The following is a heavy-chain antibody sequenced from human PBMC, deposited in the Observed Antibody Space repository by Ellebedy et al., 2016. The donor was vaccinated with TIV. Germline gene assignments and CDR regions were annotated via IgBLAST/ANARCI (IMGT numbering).Heavy chain of an antibody. J-gene: IGHJ5*02. CDR2: VYRDGHT. CDR1: GGSIDSDNY. CDR3: ARDPALPRGRFDT. V-gene: IGHV4-4*02. Sequence: MPSETLSLTCGVSGGSIDSDNYWSWVRQPPGKGLEWIGEVYRDGHTNYNPSLKSRVTVSVDTSKNQFSLNLSSVTAADTAVYYCARDPALPRGRFDTWGQGTLVTVSS.